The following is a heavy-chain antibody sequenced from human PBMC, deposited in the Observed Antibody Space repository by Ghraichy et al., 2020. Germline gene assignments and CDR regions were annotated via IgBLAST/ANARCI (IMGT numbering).Heavy chain of an antibody. Sequence: GGSLRLSCAASGFTFSSYWMSWVRQAPGKGLEWVANIKQDGSEKYYVDSVKGRFTISRDNAKNSLYLQMNSLRAEDTAVYYCAREGRLGAYCGGDCYYYYYYYGMDVWGQGTTVTVSS. D-gene: IGHD2-21*02. J-gene: IGHJ6*02. V-gene: IGHV3-7*01. CDR2: IKQDGSEK. CDR3: AREGRLGAYCGGDCYYYYYYYGMDV. CDR1: GFTFSSYW.